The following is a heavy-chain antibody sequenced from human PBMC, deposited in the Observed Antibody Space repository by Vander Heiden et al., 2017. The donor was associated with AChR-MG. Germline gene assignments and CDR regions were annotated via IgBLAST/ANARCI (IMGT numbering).Heavy chain of an antibody. D-gene: IGHD6-19*01. CDR1: GYTLTSYA. Sequence: QVQLVQSGAEVKKPGASVKVSCQASGYTLTSYAMHWVRQAPGQRRGWMGWINAGNGNTKYAQKFQGRVTITRDTSASTAYMELSSLRSEDTAVYYCARDSSGWYISYYFDYWGQGTLVTVSS. CDR2: INAGNGNT. J-gene: IGHJ4*02. CDR3: ARDSSGWYISYYFDY. V-gene: IGHV1-3*01.